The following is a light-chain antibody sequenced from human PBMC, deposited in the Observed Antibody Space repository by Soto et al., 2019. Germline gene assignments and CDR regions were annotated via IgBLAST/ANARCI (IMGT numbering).Light chain of an antibody. CDR2: WAS. CDR3: QQYHSSPLT. Sequence: DIVMTQSPDSLAVSLGERATINCKSSQSVLYSSNNKNYLAWYQQKPGQPPKLLIYWASTRESGVPDRFSGSGSGTAFSLTISSLQAEDVAVYYCQQYHSSPLTFGGGTKVEIK. V-gene: IGKV4-1*01. CDR1: QSVLYSSNNKNY. J-gene: IGKJ4*01.